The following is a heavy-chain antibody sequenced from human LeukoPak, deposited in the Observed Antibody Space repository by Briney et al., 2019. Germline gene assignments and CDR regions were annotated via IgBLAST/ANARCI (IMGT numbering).Heavy chain of an antibody. Sequence: SETLSLTCSVSAGSISSGSYYWSWIRQPAGKGLEWIGRIYTSGSTNYNPSLQSRVTISVDTSKNQFSLKLSSVTAADTAVYYCARTVKRYYYYYYMDVWGKGTTVTVSS. D-gene: IGHD1-1*01. J-gene: IGHJ6*03. V-gene: IGHV4-61*02. CDR3: ARTVKRYYYYYYMDV. CDR2: IYTSGST. CDR1: AGSISSGSYY.